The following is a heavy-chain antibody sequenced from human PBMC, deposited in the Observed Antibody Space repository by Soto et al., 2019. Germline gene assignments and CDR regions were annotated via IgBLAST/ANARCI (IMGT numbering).Heavy chain of an antibody. J-gene: IGHJ4*02. D-gene: IGHD3-16*01. CDR1: GFTFTNAW. CDR3: AADLPDWGAYAFDY. CDR2: IKSKTNGGTT. V-gene: IGHV3-15*07. Sequence: EVQLVESGGGLVEPGGSLRLSCAASGFTFTNAWLNWVRQAPGKGLEWLGRIKSKTNGGTTDYAAPVKGRFTISRDDSENTVYLQMNTLKTEDTAVYYCAADLPDWGAYAFDYWGQGTLVSVSS.